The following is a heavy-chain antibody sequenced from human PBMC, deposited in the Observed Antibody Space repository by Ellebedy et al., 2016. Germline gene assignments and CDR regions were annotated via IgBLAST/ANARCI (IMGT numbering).Heavy chain of an antibody. V-gene: IGHV3-30-3*01. CDR2: IANHGGNK. D-gene: IGHD3-10*01. CDR1: GFTFSSYA. CDR3: VRGFGSGRDLDY. Sequence: GGSLRLXCAASGFTFSSYAMSWVRQAPGKGLEWVAAIANHGGNKYYADSVKGRFTISRDNSKDTLYLQMNTLRTEDTTVYYCVRGFGSGRDLDYWGQGTLVIVSS. J-gene: IGHJ4*02.